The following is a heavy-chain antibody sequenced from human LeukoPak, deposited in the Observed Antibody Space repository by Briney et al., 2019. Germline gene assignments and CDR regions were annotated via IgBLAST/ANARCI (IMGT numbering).Heavy chain of an antibody. CDR3: AKDFTAAAGYFDY. D-gene: IGHD6-13*01. Sequence: GRSLRLSCAASGFTFSSYGLHWVRQAPGKGLEWVAVISYDGSNKYYADSVKGRFTISRDNSKNTLYLQMNSLRAEDTAVYYCAKDFTAAAGYFDYWGQGTLVTVSS. J-gene: IGHJ4*02. CDR2: ISYDGSNK. V-gene: IGHV3-30*18. CDR1: GFTFSSYG.